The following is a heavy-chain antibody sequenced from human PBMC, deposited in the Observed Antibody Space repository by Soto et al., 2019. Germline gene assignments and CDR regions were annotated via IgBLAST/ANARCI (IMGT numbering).Heavy chain of an antibody. Sequence: QITLKESGPTLVKPTQTLTLTCTFSGFSLSTTGVGVGWIRQPPGKALEWLALIYWDDDKRYSPCLKYRVTHTTDASKNLLVLIISDIDPMDTATYCGVRDSIGWYGFVCWGQGNLVAVSS. V-gene: IGHV2-5*02. CDR2: IYWDDDK. CDR1: GFSLSTTGVG. J-gene: IGHJ4*02. CDR3: VRDSIGWYGFVC. D-gene: IGHD6-19*01.